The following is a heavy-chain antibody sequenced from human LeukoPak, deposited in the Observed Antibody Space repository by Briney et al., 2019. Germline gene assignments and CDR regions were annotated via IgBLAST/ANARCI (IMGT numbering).Heavy chain of an antibody. CDR2: INHSGST. D-gene: IGHD2-2*01. V-gene: IGHV4-34*01. CDR1: GGSFSGHY. Sequence: SETLSLTCAVYGGSFSGHYWSWIRQPPGKGLEWIGEINHSGSTNYNPSLKSRVTISVDTSKNQFSLKLSSVTAADTAVYYCARGLSVAPAATSDYWGQGTLVTVSS. CDR3: ARGLSVAPAATSDY. J-gene: IGHJ4*02.